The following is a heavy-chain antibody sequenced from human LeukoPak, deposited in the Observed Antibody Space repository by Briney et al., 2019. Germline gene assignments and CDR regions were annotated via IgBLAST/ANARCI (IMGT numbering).Heavy chain of an antibody. CDR1: GGSISSYY. D-gene: IGHD6-13*01. V-gene: IGHV4-4*07. Sequence: SETLSLTCTVSGGSISSYYWSWIRQPAGKGLEWIGRIYSSGSTNYNPSLKSRVTMSVDTSKNQFSLKLSSVTAADTAVYYCARAYSSSWYTARYYFDYWGQGTLVTVSS. CDR3: ARAYSSSWYTARYYFDY. CDR2: IYSSGST. J-gene: IGHJ4*02.